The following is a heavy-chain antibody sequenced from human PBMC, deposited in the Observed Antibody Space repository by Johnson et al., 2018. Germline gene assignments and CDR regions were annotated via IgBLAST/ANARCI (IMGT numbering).Heavy chain of an antibody. CDR3: AKDQGSYHEYFQH. CDR1: GFTFDDYA. V-gene: IGHV3-9*01. Sequence: EVQLVQSGGGLVQPGRSLRLSCAASGFTFDDYAMHWVRQAPGKGLEWVSGISWNSGSIGYADSVKGRFTISRDNAKNSLYLQMNSRRAEDTALYYCAKDQGSYHEYFQHWGQGTLVTVSS. J-gene: IGHJ1*01. D-gene: IGHD1-26*01. CDR2: ISWNSGSI.